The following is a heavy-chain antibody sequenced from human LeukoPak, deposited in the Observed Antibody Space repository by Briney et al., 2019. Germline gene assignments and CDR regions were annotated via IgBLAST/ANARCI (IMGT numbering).Heavy chain of an antibody. D-gene: IGHD3-16*01. J-gene: IGHJ4*02. CDR2: IYYSGGT. V-gene: IGHV4-59*01. CDR3: ARITEYYFDY. CDR1: GGSISSYY. Sequence: PSETLSLTCTVSGGSISSYYWSWIRQPPGKGLEWIGYIYYSGGTNYNPSLKSRVTISVDTSKNQLSLKLSSVTAADTAVYYCARITEYYFDYWGQGTLVTVSS.